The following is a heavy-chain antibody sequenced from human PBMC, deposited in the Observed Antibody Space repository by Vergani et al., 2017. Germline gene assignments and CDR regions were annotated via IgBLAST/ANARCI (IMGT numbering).Heavy chain of an antibody. D-gene: IGHD6-6*01. J-gene: IGHJ4*02. CDR3: ARPHGDIRPPDPRRLDY. V-gene: IGHV1-46*03. CDR2: INPSGGST. Sequence: QVLLVQSGAEVKKPGASVRVSCKTSGYTSTNNYIHWVRQAPGQGLEWMGIINPSGGSTTYAQQFQGRLTMTRDTSTSTVYMDLSNLRSEDTAVYYCARPHGDIRPPDPRRLDYWGQGTLVTVSS. CDR1: GYTSTNNY.